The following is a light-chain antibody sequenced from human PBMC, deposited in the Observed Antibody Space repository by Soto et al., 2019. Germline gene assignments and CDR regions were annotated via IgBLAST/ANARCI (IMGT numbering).Light chain of an antibody. CDR2: KAS. Sequence: DIQMTQSPSTLSASVEDRVTITCRASQSIGDLLAWYQQKPGEAPKVLIYKASYLESGVPSRFSGSGSGTEFTLTISSLQPEDLATYYCQQYNSYSWTFGQGTKVDIK. J-gene: IGKJ1*01. V-gene: IGKV1-5*03. CDR3: QQYNSYSWT. CDR1: QSIGDL.